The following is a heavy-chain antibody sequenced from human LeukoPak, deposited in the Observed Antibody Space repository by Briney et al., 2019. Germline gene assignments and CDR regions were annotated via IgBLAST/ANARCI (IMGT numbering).Heavy chain of an antibody. Sequence: PSETLSLTCTVSDDSITIYYWSWLRQPPGKGLEWVGYIYYSGSTNYNPSLKSRVTISVDTSKNQFSLKLSSVTAADTAVYYCAREDSSGCYWGQGTLVTVSS. V-gene: IGHV4-59*12. CDR2: IYYSGST. D-gene: IGHD6-19*01. CDR3: AREDSSGCY. J-gene: IGHJ4*02. CDR1: DDSITIYY.